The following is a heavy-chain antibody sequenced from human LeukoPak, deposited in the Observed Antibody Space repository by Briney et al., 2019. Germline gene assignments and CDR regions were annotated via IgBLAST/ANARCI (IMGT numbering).Heavy chain of an antibody. J-gene: IGHJ4*02. V-gene: IGHV3-7*01. CDR1: GFTFSIYW. Sequence: PGGSLRLSCAASGFTFSIYWMSWVRQAPGKGLEWVANIKQDGSEKYYVDSVKGRFTISRDNAKNSLYLQMNGLRAEDTALYYCAREAGTGEYWGQGTLVTVSS. CDR3: AREAGTGEY. CDR2: IKQDGSEK. D-gene: IGHD6-19*01.